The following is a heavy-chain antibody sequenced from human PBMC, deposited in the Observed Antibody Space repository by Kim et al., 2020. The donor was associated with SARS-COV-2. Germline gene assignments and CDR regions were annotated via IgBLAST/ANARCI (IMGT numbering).Heavy chain of an antibody. D-gene: IGHD4-17*01. J-gene: IGHJ3*02. V-gene: IGHV3-21*01. CDR3: TVTNIYDAFDM. CDR2: ISSTSAYT. Sequence: GGSLRLSCAASGFDFSDYTMNWVRQAPGKGLEWVSFISSTSAYTEYVDSVKGRFTISRDNANNSLYLEMNSLRAEDTAMFYCTVTNIYDAFDMWGQGTMV. CDR1: GFDFSDYT.